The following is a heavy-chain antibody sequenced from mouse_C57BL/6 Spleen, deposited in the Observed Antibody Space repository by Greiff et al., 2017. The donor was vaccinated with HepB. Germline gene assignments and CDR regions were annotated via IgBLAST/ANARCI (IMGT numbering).Heavy chain of an antibody. Sequence: QVQLQQPGAELVKPGASVKLSCKASGYTFTSYWMHWVKQRPGQGLEWIGMIHPNSGSTNYNEKFKSKATLTVDKSSSTAYMQLSSLTSEDSAVYYCARTGYWDYFDYWGQGTTLTVSS. CDR3: ARTGYWDYFDY. D-gene: IGHD4-1*01. V-gene: IGHV1-64*01. J-gene: IGHJ2*01. CDR2: IHPNSGST. CDR1: GYTFTSYW.